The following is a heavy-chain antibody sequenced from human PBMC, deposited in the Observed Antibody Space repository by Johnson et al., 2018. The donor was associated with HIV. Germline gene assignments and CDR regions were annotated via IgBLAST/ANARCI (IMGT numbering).Heavy chain of an antibody. CDR3: ARGYYDSSGRTVAFDI. CDR1: GFTFSSYA. V-gene: IGHV3-30-3*01. J-gene: IGHJ3*02. D-gene: IGHD3-22*01. CDR2: ISYDGSNK. Sequence: QVQLVESGGGVVQPGRSLRLSCAASGFTFSSYAMHWVRQAPGKGLEWVAVISYDGSNKYYADSVKGRFTISRDNSKNTLYLQMNSLRAEDTAVYYCARGYYDSSGRTVAFDIWGQGTMVTVSS.